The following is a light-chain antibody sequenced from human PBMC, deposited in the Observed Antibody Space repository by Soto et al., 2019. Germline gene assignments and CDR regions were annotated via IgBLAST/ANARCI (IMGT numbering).Light chain of an antibody. J-gene: IGLJ2*01. CDR3: QVWDSTSEHVV. V-gene: IGLV3-21*02. CDR2: DDR. Sequence: SYELTQPPSVSVAPGQTARIACGGDNIETKSVHWSQQKPGQAPVLVVYDDRDRPSGIPERFSGSNSGNAATLTIRRVEAGDGADYYCQVWDSTSEHVVFGGGTKVTV. CDR1: NIETKS.